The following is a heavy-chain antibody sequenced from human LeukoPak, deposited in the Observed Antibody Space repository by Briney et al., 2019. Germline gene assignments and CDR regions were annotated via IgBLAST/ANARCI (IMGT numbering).Heavy chain of an antibody. D-gene: IGHD3-9*01. CDR2: ISGSGGST. CDR3: AKGRRFDWFNFDY. J-gene: IGHJ4*02. Sequence: PGGSLRLSCAASGFTFSSYAMSWVRQAPGKGLEWVSAISGSGGSTYYANSVKGRFTISRDNSKNTLYLQMNSLRAEDTAVYYCAKGRRFDWFNFDYWGQGTLVTVSS. V-gene: IGHV3-23*01. CDR1: GFTFSSYA.